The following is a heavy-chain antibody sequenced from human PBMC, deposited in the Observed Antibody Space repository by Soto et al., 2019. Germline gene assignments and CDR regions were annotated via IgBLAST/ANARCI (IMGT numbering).Heavy chain of an antibody. V-gene: IGHV6-1*01. Sequence: SQTLSLTCAISGDSVSSNSAAWNRIRQSPSRGLEWLGRAYYRSQWYYDSAVSVRSRVTVIPDTSKNQFSLQLNSVTPEDTAVYYCTKQKGDSRTYNGMEVWGQGTTVTVSS. D-gene: IGHD2-21*02. CDR3: TKQKGDSRTYNGMEV. CDR2: AYYRSQWYY. CDR1: GDSVSSNSAA. J-gene: IGHJ6*02.